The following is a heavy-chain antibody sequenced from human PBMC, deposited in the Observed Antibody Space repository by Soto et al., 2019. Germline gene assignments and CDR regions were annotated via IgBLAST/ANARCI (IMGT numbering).Heavy chain of an antibody. CDR1: GHSFTSYW. D-gene: IGHD1-26*01. Sequence: PGESLKISCKGSGHSFTSYWIGWVRQMPGKGLEWMGIIYPGDSDTRYSPSFQGQVTISADKSISTAYLQWSSLKASDTAMYYCARQRALLRPTRDYWGQGTLVTVSS. J-gene: IGHJ4*02. CDR3: ARQRALLRPTRDY. V-gene: IGHV5-51*01. CDR2: IYPGDSDT.